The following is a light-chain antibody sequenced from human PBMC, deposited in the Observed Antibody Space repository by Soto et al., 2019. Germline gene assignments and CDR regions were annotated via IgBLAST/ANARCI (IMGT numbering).Light chain of an antibody. J-gene: IGLJ2*01. Sequence: QSVLTQPPSASGTPGQRVTISCSGSSSDVGGYNYVSWYQQHPGKAPKLMIYDVSNRPSGVSNRFSGSKSGNTASLTISGLQAEDEADYYCSSYTGSSTLVFGGGTKLTVL. V-gene: IGLV2-14*01. CDR1: SSDVGGYNY. CDR2: DVS. CDR3: SSYTGSSTLV.